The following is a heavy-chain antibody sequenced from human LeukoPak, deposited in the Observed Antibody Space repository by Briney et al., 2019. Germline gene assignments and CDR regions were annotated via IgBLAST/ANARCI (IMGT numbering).Heavy chain of an antibody. V-gene: IGHV3-21*01. J-gene: IGHJ4*02. CDR3: ARDYNYYDSSGYFSGVRDY. D-gene: IGHD3-22*01. Sequence: GGSLRLSCAASGFTFSSYSMNWVRQAPGKGLEWVSSISSSSSYIYYADSVKGRFTISRDNAKNSLYPQMNSLRAEDTAVYYCARDYNYYDSSGYFSGVRDYWGQGTLVTVSS. CDR2: ISSSSSYI. CDR1: GFTFSSYS.